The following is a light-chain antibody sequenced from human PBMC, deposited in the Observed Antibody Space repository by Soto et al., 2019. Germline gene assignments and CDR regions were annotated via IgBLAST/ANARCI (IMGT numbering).Light chain of an antibody. J-gene: IGKJ1*01. Sequence: GDRVTITCRASQSISNRLAWYQQKPGKAPKVLIYDASSLESGVPSRFSGSGSGTEFTLTITSLQPDDFATYYCQQYNSYPWTFGQGTKVDIK. CDR1: QSISNR. V-gene: IGKV1-5*01. CDR2: DAS. CDR3: QQYNSYPWT.